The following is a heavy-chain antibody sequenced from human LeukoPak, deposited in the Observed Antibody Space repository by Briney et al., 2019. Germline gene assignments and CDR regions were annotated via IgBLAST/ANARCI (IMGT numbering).Heavy chain of an antibody. CDR3: ASGTLAYYYDSSGYGFDP. V-gene: IGHV4-30-4*07. D-gene: IGHD3-22*01. CDR1: GGSISSGGYS. CDR2: IYYSGST. J-gene: IGHJ5*02. Sequence: PSETLSLTCAVSGGSISSGGYSWSWIRQPPGKGLEWIGYIYYSGSTYYNPSLKSRVTISVDTSKNQFSLKLSSVTAADTAVYYCASGTLAYYYDSSGYGFDPWGQGTLVTVSS.